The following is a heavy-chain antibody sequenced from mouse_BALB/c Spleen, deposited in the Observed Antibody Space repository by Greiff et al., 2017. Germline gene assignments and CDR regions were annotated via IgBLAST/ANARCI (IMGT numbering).Heavy chain of an antibody. V-gene: IGHV5-17*02. CDR2: ISSGSSTI. D-gene: IGHD2-2*01. J-gene: IGHJ2*01. Sequence: EVQGVESGGGLVQPGGSRKLSCAASGFTFSSFGMHWVRQAPEKGLEWVAYISSGSSTIYYADTVKGRFTISRDNPKNTLFLQMTSLRSEDTAMYYCARYGYYVDYWGQGTTLTVSS. CDR1: GFTFSSFG. CDR3: ARYGYYVDY.